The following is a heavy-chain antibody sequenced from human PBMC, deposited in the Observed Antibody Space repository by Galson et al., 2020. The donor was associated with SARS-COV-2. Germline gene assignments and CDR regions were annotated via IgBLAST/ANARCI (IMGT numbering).Heavy chain of an antibody. Sequence: GGSLRLSCAASGFTFSSYSMNWVRQAPGKGLEWVSSISSSSSYIYYADSVKGRFTISRDNAKNSLYLQMNSLRAEDTAVYYCARVRYFDWLLSTLIDYWGQGTLVTVSS. V-gene: IGHV3-21*01. D-gene: IGHD3-9*01. CDR3: ARVRYFDWLLSTLIDY. CDR1: GFTFSSYS. J-gene: IGHJ4*02. CDR2: ISSSSSYI.